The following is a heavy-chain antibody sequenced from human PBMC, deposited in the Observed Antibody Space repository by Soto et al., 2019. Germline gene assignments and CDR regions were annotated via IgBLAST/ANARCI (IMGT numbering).Heavy chain of an antibody. D-gene: IGHD3-22*01. CDR2: INHSGDT. V-gene: IGHV4-34*01. CDR1: GGSFSTYY. J-gene: IGHJ6*02. CDR3: ARGRARYYYDSSGPYKSDYFSYYGMDV. Sequence: SETLSLTCDVYGGSFSTYYWSWIRQPPGKGLEWIGEINHSGDTKYNPSLKSRVTISMDTSKNQVSLNLSSVTAADTAVYYCARGRARYYYDSSGPYKSDYFSYYGMDVWGQGTTVTVSS.